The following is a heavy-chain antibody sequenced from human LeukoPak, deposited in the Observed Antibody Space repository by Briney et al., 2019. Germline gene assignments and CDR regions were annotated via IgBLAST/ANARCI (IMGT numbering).Heavy chain of an antibody. CDR1: GGSISSGGYY. J-gene: IGHJ5*02. Sequence: SETLSLTCTVSGGSISSGGYYWSWIRQHPGKGLEWIGYIYYSGSTYYNPSLKSRVTISVDTSKNQFSLKLCSVTAADTAVYYCARDWFGSGRLDPWGQGTLVTVSS. D-gene: IGHD3-10*01. CDR3: ARDWFGSGRLDP. CDR2: IYYSGST. V-gene: IGHV4-31*03.